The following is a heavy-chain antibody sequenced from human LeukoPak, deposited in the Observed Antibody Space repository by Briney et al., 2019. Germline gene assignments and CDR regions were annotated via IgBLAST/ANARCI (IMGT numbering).Heavy chain of an antibody. V-gene: IGHV3-53*01. J-gene: IGHJ4*02. CDR2: IYSGGST. Sequence: GGSLRLSCAASGFTVSSNYMSWVRQAPGKGLEWVAVIYSGGSTYYADSVKGRFTISRDNSKNTLYLQMNSLRAEDTAVYHCARLDRSGWYSDYWGQGTLVTVSS. CDR1: GFTVSSNY. D-gene: IGHD6-19*01. CDR3: ARLDRSGWYSDY.